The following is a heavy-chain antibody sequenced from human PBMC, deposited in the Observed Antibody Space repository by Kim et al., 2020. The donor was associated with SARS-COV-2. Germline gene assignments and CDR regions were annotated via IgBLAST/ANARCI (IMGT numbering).Heavy chain of an antibody. Sequence: GGSLRLSCAASGFTFDDYAMHWVRQAPGKGLEWVSLISGDGGSTYYADSVKGRFTISRDNSKNSLYLQMNSLRTEDTALYYCFLEPIKTPMDVWGQGTTVTVSS. CDR3: FLEPIKTPMDV. V-gene: IGHV3-43*02. J-gene: IGHJ6*02. D-gene: IGHD1-1*01. CDR2: ISGDGGST. CDR1: GFTFDDYA.